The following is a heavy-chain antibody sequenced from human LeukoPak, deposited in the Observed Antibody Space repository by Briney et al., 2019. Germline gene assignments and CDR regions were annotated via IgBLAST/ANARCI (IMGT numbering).Heavy chain of an antibody. CDR1: GYTFTSYD. CDR2: MNPNSGNT. CDR3: ARCRADYYDSSRDAFDI. Sequence: ASVKVSCKASGYTFTSYDINWVRQATGQGLEWMGWMNPNSGNTGYAQKFQDRATMTRNTSISTAYMELSSLRSEDTAVYYCARCRADYYDSSRDAFDIWGQGTMVTVSS. D-gene: IGHD3-22*01. V-gene: IGHV1-8*01. J-gene: IGHJ3*02.